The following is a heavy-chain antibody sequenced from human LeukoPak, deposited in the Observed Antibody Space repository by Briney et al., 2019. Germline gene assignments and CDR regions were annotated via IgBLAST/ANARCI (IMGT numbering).Heavy chain of an antibody. D-gene: IGHD6-13*01. CDR2: IYHSGST. V-gene: IGHV4-38-2*01. Sequence: PSETLSLTCAVSGYSISSGYYWGWTRQPPGKGLEWIGSIYHSGSTYYNPSLKSRVTISVDTSKNQFSLKLSSVTAAVTAVYYCARHGTSSSGWYDWFDPWGQGTLVTVSS. CDR3: ARHGTSSSGWYDWFDP. CDR1: GYSISSGYY. J-gene: IGHJ5*02.